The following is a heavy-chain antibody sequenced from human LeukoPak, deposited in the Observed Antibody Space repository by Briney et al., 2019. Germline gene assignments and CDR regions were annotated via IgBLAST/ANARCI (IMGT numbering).Heavy chain of an antibody. Sequence: SETLSLTCSVSGGSISGYYWSWIRQPPGKGLEWIANIYYSGSTNYNPSLKSRVTISIDTSKNQLSLKVNSVTAADTAVYYCAREAVDAGTHVWGQGTTVTVSS. CDR2: IYYSGST. D-gene: IGHD1-1*01. V-gene: IGHV4-59*01. J-gene: IGHJ6*02. CDR1: GGSISGYY. CDR3: AREAVDAGTHV.